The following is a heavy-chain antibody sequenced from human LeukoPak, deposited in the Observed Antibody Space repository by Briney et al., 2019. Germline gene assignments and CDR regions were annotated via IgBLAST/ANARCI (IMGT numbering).Heavy chain of an antibody. CDR2: IYYSGST. CDR1: GGSISSYY. CDR3: AGDYRGSLDY. V-gene: IGHV4-59*12. Sequence: SETLSLTCTVSGGSISSYYWSWIRQPPGKGLEWIGYIYYSGSTNYNPSLKSRVTISVDTSKNQFSLKLTSVTAADTAVYYCAGDYRGSLDYWGQGTLVTVSS. D-gene: IGHD3-10*01. J-gene: IGHJ4*02.